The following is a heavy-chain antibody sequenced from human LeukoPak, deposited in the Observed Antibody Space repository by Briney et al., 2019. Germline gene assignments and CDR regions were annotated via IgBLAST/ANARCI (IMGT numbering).Heavy chain of an antibody. V-gene: IGHV3-30*02. CDR2: IRYDGSNA. D-gene: IGHD3-3*01. CDR3: AKGCGSALFGVVGS. Sequence: GGSLRLSCAASGFTFSSHGIHWVRQAPGKGPQWVACIRYDGSNAYYSASLKGRFTISRDNSRNTVHLELTRLRPADTAVYYCAKGCGSALFGVVGSWGQGTLGTGSS. CDR1: GFTFSSHG. J-gene: IGHJ5*01.